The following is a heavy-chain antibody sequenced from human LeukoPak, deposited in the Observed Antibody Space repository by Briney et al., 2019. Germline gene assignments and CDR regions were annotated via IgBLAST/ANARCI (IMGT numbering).Heavy chain of an antibody. J-gene: IGHJ4*02. V-gene: IGHV3-30*02. CDR1: GFTFSSYG. D-gene: IGHD2-2*01. CDR2: IRYDGSNK. Sequence: PGGSLRLSCAASGFTFSSYGIHWVRQAPGKGLEWVAFIRYDGSNKYYADSVKGRFTISRDNSKNTLYLQMNSLRAEDTAVYYCAKDLGYCSSTSCYGGFDYWGQGTLVTVSS. CDR3: AKDLGYCSSTSCYGGFDY.